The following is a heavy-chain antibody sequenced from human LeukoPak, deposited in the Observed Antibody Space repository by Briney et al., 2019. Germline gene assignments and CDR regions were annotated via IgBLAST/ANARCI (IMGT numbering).Heavy chain of an antibody. V-gene: IGHV4-59*08. CDR3: ARSAIDAFDI. Sequence: SETLSLTCTVSGGSISSYYWSWIRQPPGKGLECIGYIYNNGSTNYNPSLKSRVSISVDTSKNQFSLKLSSVTAADTAVYYCARSAIDAFDIWGQGTMVTVSS. J-gene: IGHJ3*02. CDR2: IYNNGST. D-gene: IGHD6-25*01. CDR1: GGSISSYY.